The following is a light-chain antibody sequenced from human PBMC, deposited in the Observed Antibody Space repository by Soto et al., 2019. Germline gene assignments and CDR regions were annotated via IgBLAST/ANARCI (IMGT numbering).Light chain of an antibody. V-gene: IGLV1-36*01. CDR1: SSNIGNNA. Sequence: QSVLTQPPSVSEAPRQRVTISCSGSSSNIGNNAVNWYQQLPGKAPKLLIYYDDLLPSGVSDRFSGSKSGTSASLALSGLQSEDEADSYCAAWDDSLNGVVFGGGTKVTVL. CDR3: AAWDDSLNGVV. J-gene: IGLJ2*01. CDR2: YDD.